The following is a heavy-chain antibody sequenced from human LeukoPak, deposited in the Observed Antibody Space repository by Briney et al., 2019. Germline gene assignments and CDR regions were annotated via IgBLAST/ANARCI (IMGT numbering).Heavy chain of an antibody. CDR2: IYYSGST. CDR1: GGSISSSSYS. J-gene: IGHJ4*02. D-gene: IGHD2-2*01. CDR3: ARDRGPAAAIFDY. Sequence: SETLSLTCTVFGGSISSSSYSWGWIRQPPGKGLEGIGSIYYSGSTYYNPSLKRRVTISVDTSKNQFSLKLSSVTVADTAVYYCARDRGPAAAIFDYWGQGTLVTVSS. V-gene: IGHV4-39*02.